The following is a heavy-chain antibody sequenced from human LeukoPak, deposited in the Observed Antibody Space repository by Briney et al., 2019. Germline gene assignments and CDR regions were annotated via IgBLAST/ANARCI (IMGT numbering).Heavy chain of an antibody. V-gene: IGHV3-23*01. CDR1: GFTFSTYA. CDR2: ISGSGGST. J-gene: IGHJ5*02. Sequence: GGPLRLSCAASGFTFSTYAMSWVRQAPGKGLEWVSLISGSGGSTYCADSVKGRFTISRDNSKNMLYLQMNSLRAEDTAVYYCAKHSGSYYSPFDPWGQGTLVTVSS. CDR3: AKHSGSYYSPFDP. D-gene: IGHD3-10*01.